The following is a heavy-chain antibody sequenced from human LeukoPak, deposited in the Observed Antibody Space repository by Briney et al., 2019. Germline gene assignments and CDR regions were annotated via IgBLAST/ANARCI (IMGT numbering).Heavy chain of an antibody. V-gene: IGHV1-8*01. Sequence: ASVKVSCKASGYTFTSYDINWVRQATGQGLEWMGWMNPNSGNTGYAQKFQGRVTMTRNTSISTAYMELGSLRSEDTAVYYCARGRVRLYYYDSSGYTDYWGQGTLVTVSS. CDR2: MNPNSGNT. CDR3: ARGRVRLYYYDSSGYTDY. D-gene: IGHD3-22*01. J-gene: IGHJ4*02. CDR1: GYTFTSYD.